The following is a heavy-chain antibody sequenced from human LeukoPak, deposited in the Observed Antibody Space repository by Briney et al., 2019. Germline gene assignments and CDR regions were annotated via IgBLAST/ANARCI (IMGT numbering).Heavy chain of an antibody. J-gene: IGHJ3*02. CDR2: MNPNSGNT. CDR1: GYTFTSYD. D-gene: IGHD6-13*01. V-gene: IGHV1-8*01. CDR3: ARDITSSWPVAAFDI. Sequence: GASVKVSCKASGYTFTSYDINWVRQATGQGLEWMGWMNPNSGNTGYAQEFQGRVTMTRNTSISTAYMEVSRLRSDDTAVYYCARDITSSWPVAAFDIWGQGTIVTVSS.